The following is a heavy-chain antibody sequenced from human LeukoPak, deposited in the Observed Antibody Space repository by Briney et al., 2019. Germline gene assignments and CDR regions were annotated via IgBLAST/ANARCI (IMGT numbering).Heavy chain of an antibody. V-gene: IGHV1-18*01. D-gene: IGHD1-26*01. CDR3: ARVVSGSDEDY. CDR2: ISAYNGNT. CDR1: GGTFSSYA. J-gene: IGHJ4*02. Sequence: ASVKVSCKASGGTFSSYAISWVRQAPGQGLEWMGWISAYNGNTNYAQKLQGRVTMTTDTSTSTAYMELRSLRSDDTAVYYCARVVSGSDEDYWGQGTLVTVSS.